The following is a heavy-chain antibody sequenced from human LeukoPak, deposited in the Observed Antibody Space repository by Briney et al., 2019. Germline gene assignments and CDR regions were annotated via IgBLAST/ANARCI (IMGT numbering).Heavy chain of an antibody. CDR3: AKGGHHFNPFFY. J-gene: IGHJ4*02. V-gene: IGHV3-23*01. CDR1: GFTFSSSP. D-gene: IGHD3-3*01. CDR2: IHAGGSDP. Sequence: GGSLRLSCEASGFTFSSSPMGWVRQAPGKGLEWFSSIHAGGSDPFYGDSVQGRFTISRDNSKNTLSLQLNSLRVEDTAVYFCAKGGHHFNPFFYCGQGTLVTVSS.